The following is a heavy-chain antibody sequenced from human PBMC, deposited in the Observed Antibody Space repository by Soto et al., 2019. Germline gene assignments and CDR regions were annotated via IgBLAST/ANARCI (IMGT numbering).Heavy chain of an antibody. CDR1: QFTFSDYA. V-gene: IGHV3-30-3*01. CDR2: ISHDGSKL. Sequence: QVQLVESGGVLVEPGRSLRLSCAASQFTFSDYAIHWVRQAPGKGLNWVAGISHDGSKLHYADSIKGRFTISRDNSNISLWLQSNSLRTEDTAIYYCANMAASHTGWGQGTLVTVSS. J-gene: IGHJ4*02. D-gene: IGHD6-13*01. CDR3: ANMAASHTG.